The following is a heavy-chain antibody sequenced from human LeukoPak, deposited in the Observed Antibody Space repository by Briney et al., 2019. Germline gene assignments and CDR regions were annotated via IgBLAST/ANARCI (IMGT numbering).Heavy chain of an antibody. CDR1: GYTFTRYS. Sequence: ASVKVSCKASGYTFTRYSMHWVRQAPGQRLEWMGWINPGNGNTNYSQEFQGRVTITRDKSASTAYMELSSLRSEDMAVYYCARAHEDREQLVWYYFYYWGEGTLLTVSS. J-gene: IGHJ4*02. CDR2: INPGNGNT. V-gene: IGHV1-3*03. CDR3: ARAHEDREQLVWYYFYY. D-gene: IGHD6-13*01.